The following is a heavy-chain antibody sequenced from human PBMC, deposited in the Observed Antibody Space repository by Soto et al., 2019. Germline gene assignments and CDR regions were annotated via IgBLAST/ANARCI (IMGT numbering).Heavy chain of an antibody. CDR2: IYHSGST. Sequence: QVQLQESGPGLVGPSGTLTLSCAVSNGPINSSSWWSWVRKPPGKGLVWIGEIYHSGSTKYNPALKGRVSILIDKSKNHFFLTLTSVTVADTALYYCAREDKSGWSDWGQGTRVTVSS. CDR1: NGPINSSSW. V-gene: IGHV4-4*02. CDR3: AREDKSGWSD. J-gene: IGHJ4*02. D-gene: IGHD6-19*01.